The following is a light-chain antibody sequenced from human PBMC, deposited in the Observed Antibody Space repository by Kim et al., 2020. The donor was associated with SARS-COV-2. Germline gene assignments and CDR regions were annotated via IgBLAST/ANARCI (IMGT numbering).Light chain of an antibody. CDR2: SNN. V-gene: IGLV1-44*01. J-gene: IGLJ3*02. CDR3: AAWDDGLNGPGV. CDR1: SANIGSNT. Sequence: RVTISCSGSSANIGSNTVNWYQQLPGTAPKLLIYSNNQRPSGVPDRFSGSKSGTSASLAISGLQSEDEADYYCAAWDDGLNGPGVFGGGTQLTVL.